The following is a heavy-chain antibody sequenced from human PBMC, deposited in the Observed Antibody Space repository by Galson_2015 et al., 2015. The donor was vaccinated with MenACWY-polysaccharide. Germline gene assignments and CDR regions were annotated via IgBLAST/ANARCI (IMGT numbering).Heavy chain of an antibody. J-gene: IGHJ4*02. CDR3: ARDALMAPVDY. CDR2: IKGDGSHK. CDR1: GFTFSGHY. Sequence: SLRLSCAASGFTFSGHYMTWVRQAPGRGLEWVANIKGDGSHKNYADSVKGRFTISRDNAKNSLYLQIDSLRVEDTAVYFCARDALMAPVDYWGQGTLVTVSS. D-gene: IGHD3-10*01. V-gene: IGHV3-7*01.